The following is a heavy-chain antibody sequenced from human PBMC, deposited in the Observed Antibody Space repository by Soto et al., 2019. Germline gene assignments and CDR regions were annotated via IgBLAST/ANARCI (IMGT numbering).Heavy chain of an antibody. J-gene: IGHJ2*01. D-gene: IGHD4-17*01. V-gene: IGHV3-53*01. CDR1: GFTVTNKY. CDR3: ARVDYGDYGWYFDL. Sequence: EVQLVESGGGLIQPGGSLRLSCAASGFTVTNKYMTWVRQAPGKGLEWVSVIYSGGSTSYADSVKGRFTISRDNSKNILYLQMHSLRAEDTPVYYCARVDYGDYGWYFDLWGRGTLVTVSS. CDR2: IYSGGST.